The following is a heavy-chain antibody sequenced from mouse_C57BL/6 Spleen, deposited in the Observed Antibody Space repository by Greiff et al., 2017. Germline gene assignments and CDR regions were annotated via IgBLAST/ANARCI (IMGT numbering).Heavy chain of an antibody. Sequence: QVQLQQSGPELVKPGASVKISCKASGYAFSSSWMNWVKQRPGKGLEWIGRIYPGDGDTNYNGKFKGKATLTADKSSSTAYMQLSSLTSEDSAVYFCARWGLRYCDVWGTGTTVTVSS. CDR3: ARWGLRYCDV. CDR2: IYPGDGDT. V-gene: IGHV1-82*01. CDR1: GYAFSSSW. D-gene: IGHD2-4*01. J-gene: IGHJ1*03.